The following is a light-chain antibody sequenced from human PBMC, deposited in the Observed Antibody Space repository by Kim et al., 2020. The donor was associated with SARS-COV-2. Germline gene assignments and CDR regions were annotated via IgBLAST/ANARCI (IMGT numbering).Light chain of an antibody. J-gene: IGLJ3*02. CDR3: QAWASSTWV. CDR2: QDR. Sequence: SYELTQPPSVSVSPGQTASITCSGDKLGDKYASWYQQKPGQSPVLAIYQDRKRPSGIPERFSGSNSGNTATLTISGTQAMVEADYYCQAWASSTWVFGGGTQLTVL. V-gene: IGLV3-1*01. CDR1: KLGDKY.